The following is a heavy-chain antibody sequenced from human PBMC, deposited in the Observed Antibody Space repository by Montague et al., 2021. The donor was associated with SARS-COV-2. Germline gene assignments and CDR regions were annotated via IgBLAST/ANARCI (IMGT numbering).Heavy chain of an antibody. D-gene: IGHD1-1*01. CDR2: LSDTGDA. J-gene: IGHJ1*01. V-gene: IGHV4-59*03. CDR1: GASISGSF. Sequence: SETLSLTCTVSGASISGSFWSWIRQPPGKGPEWVGYLSDTGDAKLNPSLESRGSISVDASKNQFSLTLTSVTAVDMALYFCTKGNEAFGFWGRGTLVIVSS. CDR3: TKGNEAFGF.